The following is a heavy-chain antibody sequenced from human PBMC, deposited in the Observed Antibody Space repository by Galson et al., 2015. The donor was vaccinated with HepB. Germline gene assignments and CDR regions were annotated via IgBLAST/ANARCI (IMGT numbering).Heavy chain of an antibody. J-gene: IGHJ5*02. V-gene: IGHV3-30*03. CDR3: AIESPLYYYDSSGLSNWFDP. CDR2: ISYDGSNK. D-gene: IGHD3-22*01. CDR1: GFTFSSYG. Sequence: SLRLSCAASGFTFSSYGMHWVRQAPGKGLEWVAVISYDGSNKYYADSAKGRFTISRDNSNNTLYLQMNSLRAEDTAVYYCAIESPLYYYDSSGLSNWFDPWGQVTLVTVSS.